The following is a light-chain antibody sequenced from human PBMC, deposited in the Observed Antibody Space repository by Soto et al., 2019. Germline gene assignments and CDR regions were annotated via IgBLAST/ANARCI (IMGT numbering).Light chain of an antibody. CDR1: LSVLYSSNNKNY. CDR3: DQYFSIPFT. Sequence: DIVMTQSPDSLAVSLGERATINCKSSLSVLYSSNNKNYLAWYQQKPGHPPKLLFYWASTRQSGVPDRFSGSGSGTDFTLTISSLQAEDLAVYCYDQYFSIPFTFGPGTKVDIK. J-gene: IGKJ3*01. CDR2: WAS. V-gene: IGKV4-1*01.